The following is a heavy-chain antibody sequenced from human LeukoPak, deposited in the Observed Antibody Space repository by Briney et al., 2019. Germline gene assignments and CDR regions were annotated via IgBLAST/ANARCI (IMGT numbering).Heavy chain of an antibody. V-gene: IGHV3-7*01. J-gene: IGHJ4*02. CDR2: IKQDGSEK. CDR3: ARDLNYFDY. CDR1: GFTFSSFW. Sequence: GGSLRLSCAASGFTFSSFWMTWVRQAPGKGLEWVANIKQDGSEKYYVDSVRGRFTISRDNATHSLYLQMNSLRAEDTAVYYCARDLNYFDYWGQGALVTVSS.